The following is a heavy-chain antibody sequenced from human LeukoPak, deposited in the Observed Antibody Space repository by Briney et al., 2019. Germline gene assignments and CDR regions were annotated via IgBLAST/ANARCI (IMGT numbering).Heavy chain of an antibody. D-gene: IGHD3-22*01. CDR1: GYTFTSYY. Sequence: ASVKVSCKASGYTFTSYYMHWVRQAPGQGLEWMGIINPSGGSTSYAQKFQGRVTMTRDTSTSTGYMELSSLRSEDTAVYYCAITYDSSGYYMSWAFDIWGQGTMVTVSS. CDR2: INPSGGST. J-gene: IGHJ3*02. V-gene: IGHV1-46*01. CDR3: AITYDSSGYYMSWAFDI.